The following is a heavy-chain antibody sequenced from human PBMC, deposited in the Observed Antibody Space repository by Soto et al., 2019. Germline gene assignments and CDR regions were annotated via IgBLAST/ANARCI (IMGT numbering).Heavy chain of an antibody. D-gene: IGHD4-17*01. CDR3: ARRPTKVTTDYFDY. J-gene: IGHJ4*02. CDR2: IYHTGTI. V-gene: IGHV4-4*02. CDR1: GGSISSDNW. Sequence: SETLSLTCAVSGGSISSDNWWSWVRQPPGKGLEWIAEIYHTGTINYNPSLKSRVTISVDTSRNQSSLYLSSVTAADTAVYYCARRPTKVTTDYFDYWGQGTLVTVSS.